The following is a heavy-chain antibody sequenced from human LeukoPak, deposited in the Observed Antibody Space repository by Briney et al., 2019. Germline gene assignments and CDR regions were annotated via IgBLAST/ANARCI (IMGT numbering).Heavy chain of an antibody. CDR2: ISSSSSYI. CDR1: GFTFSSYS. V-gene: IGHV3-21*01. D-gene: IGHD5-12*01. Sequence: PGGFLRLSCAASGFTFSSYSMNWVRQAPGKGLEWVSSISSSSSYIYYADSVKGRFTISRDNAKNSLYLQMNSLRAEDTAVYYCARRRGYSGYDHFDYWGQGTLVTVSS. J-gene: IGHJ4*02. CDR3: ARRRGYSGYDHFDY.